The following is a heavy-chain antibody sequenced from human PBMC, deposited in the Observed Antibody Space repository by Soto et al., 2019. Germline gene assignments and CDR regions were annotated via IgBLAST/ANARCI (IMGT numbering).Heavy chain of an antibody. CDR2: IKQDGSEK. Sequence: GGSLRLSCAASGFTFSNAWMSWVRQAPGKGLEWVANIKQDGSEKYYVDSVKGRFTISRDNARNSLYLQMNSLRAEDTAVYYCARDGGLNYDFWSGYSGTFDYWGQGTLVTVSS. V-gene: IGHV3-7*01. J-gene: IGHJ4*02. D-gene: IGHD3-3*01. CDR1: GFTFSNAW. CDR3: ARDGGLNYDFWSGYSGTFDY.